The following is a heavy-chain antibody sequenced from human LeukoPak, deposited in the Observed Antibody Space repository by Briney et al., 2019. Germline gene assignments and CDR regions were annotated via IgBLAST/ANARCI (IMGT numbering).Heavy chain of an antibody. J-gene: IGHJ4*02. CDR3: ARGQFRYYDSSGYYRPDY. D-gene: IGHD3-22*01. CDR2: ISSSSNYI. CDR1: GFTFSSYS. Sequence: GGSLRLSCAASGFTFSSYSMNWVRQAPGKGLEWVSSISSSSNYIYYADSVKGRFTISRDNAKNSLYLQMNSLRAEDTAVYYCARGQFRYYDSSGYYRPDYWGQGTLVTVSS. V-gene: IGHV3-21*01.